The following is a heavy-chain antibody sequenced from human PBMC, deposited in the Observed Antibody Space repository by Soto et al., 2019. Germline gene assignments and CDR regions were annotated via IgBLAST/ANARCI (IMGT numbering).Heavy chain of an antibody. D-gene: IGHD2-15*01. V-gene: IGHV4-39*01. Sequence: QPQLQESGPGLVKPSETLSLTCTVSGGSISSSSYYWGWIRQPPGKGLEWIGSIYYSGSTYYNPSLKSRVTISVDTSKNQFSLKLSSVTAADTAVYYCATYCSGGSCYPLGYIDAFDIWGQGTMVTVSS. J-gene: IGHJ3*02. CDR2: IYYSGST. CDR3: ATYCSGGSCYPLGYIDAFDI. CDR1: GGSISSSSYY.